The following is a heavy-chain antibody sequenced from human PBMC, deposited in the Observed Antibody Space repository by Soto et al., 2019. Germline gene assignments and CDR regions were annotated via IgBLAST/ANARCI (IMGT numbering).Heavy chain of an antibody. CDR3: ATLTSGSGWLRYFQH. CDR1: GFTFSTYA. Sequence: EVQLLESGGGLVQLGGSLRLSCAASGFTFSTYAMSWVRQVPGKGLEWVSAISGSGGTTYYADSVKARFTFSRDNAKNTLYLQMKSLRAEDTAVYYCATLTSGSGWLRYFQHWGPGTLVTVSS. J-gene: IGHJ1*01. V-gene: IGHV3-23*01. CDR2: ISGSGGTT. D-gene: IGHD6-19*01.